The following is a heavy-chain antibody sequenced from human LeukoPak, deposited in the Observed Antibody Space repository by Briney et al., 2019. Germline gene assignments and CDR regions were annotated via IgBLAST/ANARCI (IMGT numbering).Heavy chain of an antibody. Sequence: GGSLRLSCAASGFTFSSYAMSWVRQAPGKGLEWVSAISGSGGNTYYADSVKGRFTISRDNSKSTLYLQMNSLRAEDTAVYYCADGGDIYGIFDYWGQGTLVTVSS. V-gene: IGHV3-23*01. J-gene: IGHJ4*02. CDR3: ADGGDIYGIFDY. D-gene: IGHD2-21*02. CDR2: ISGSGGNT. CDR1: GFTFSSYA.